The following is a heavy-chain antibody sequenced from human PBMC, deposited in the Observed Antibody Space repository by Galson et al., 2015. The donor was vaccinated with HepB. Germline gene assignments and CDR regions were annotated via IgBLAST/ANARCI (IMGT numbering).Heavy chain of an antibody. Sequence: SLRLSCAASGFTFSSYWMSWVRQAPGKGLEWVANIKQDGSEKYYVDSVKGRFTISRDNAKNSLYLQMNSLRAEDTAVYYCARDRGSGWTQFAEYFQHWGQGTLVTVSS. D-gene: IGHD6-19*01. CDR3: ARDRGSGWTQFAEYFQH. CDR1: GFTFSSYW. V-gene: IGHV3-7*03. J-gene: IGHJ1*01. CDR2: IKQDGSEK.